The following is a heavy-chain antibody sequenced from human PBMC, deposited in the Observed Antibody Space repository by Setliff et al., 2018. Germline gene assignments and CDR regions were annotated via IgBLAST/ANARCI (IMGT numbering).Heavy chain of an antibody. Sequence: SETLSLTCTVSGGSISGYYWSWIRQPPGKGLEWIGNIYYSGSTNYNPSLKSRVTISVETSKNQFSLKLSSVTAADTAVYYRAREDSYGSRTSCYSYGMDVWGQGTTVT. J-gene: IGHJ6*02. CDR2: IYYSGST. D-gene: IGHD2-2*01. CDR1: GGSISGYY. CDR3: AREDSYGSRTSCYSYGMDV. V-gene: IGHV4-59*01.